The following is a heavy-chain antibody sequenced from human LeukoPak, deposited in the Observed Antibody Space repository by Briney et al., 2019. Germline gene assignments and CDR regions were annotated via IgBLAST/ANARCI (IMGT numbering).Heavy chain of an antibody. J-gene: IGHJ4*02. V-gene: IGHV3-23*01. CDR1: GFTFSSYA. CDR2: ISGSGGST. CDR3: AKGGILLWFGELLTDFDY. D-gene: IGHD3-10*01. Sequence: GGSLRLSCAASGFTFSSYAMSWVRQAPGKGLEWVSAISGSGGSTYYADSVKGRFTISRDNSKNTLYLQTNSLRAEDTAVYYCAKGGILLWFGELLTDFDYWGQGTLVTVSS.